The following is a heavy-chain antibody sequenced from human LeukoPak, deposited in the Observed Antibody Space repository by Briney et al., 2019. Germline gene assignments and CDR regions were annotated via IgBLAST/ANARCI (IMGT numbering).Heavy chain of an antibody. Sequence: GASVKVSCKASGYTFTSYDINWVRQATGQGLEWMGWMNPNSGNTGYAQKFQGRVTMTEDTSTDTAYMELSSLRSEDTAVYYCATYLSAMNWKTDAFDIWGQGTMVAVSS. V-gene: IGHV1-8*01. CDR2: MNPNSGNT. CDR3: ATYLSAMNWKTDAFDI. CDR1: GYTFTSYD. D-gene: IGHD1-1*01. J-gene: IGHJ3*02.